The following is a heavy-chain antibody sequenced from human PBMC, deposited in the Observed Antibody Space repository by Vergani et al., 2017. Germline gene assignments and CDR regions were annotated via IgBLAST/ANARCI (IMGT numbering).Heavy chain of an antibody. CDR1: GGTFRSYA. V-gene: IGHV1-69*01. CDR2: SIPIFGTA. Sequence: QVQLVQSGAEVKKPGSSVKVSCKASGGTFRSYAISWGRQAPGQGLEWMGGSIPIFGTANYAQKFQGRVTITADESTSTAYMELSSLRSEDTAVYYCARDYDPWDEMATTLWGQGTLVTVSS. CDR3: ARDYDPWDEMATTL. D-gene: IGHD5-24*01. J-gene: IGHJ4*02.